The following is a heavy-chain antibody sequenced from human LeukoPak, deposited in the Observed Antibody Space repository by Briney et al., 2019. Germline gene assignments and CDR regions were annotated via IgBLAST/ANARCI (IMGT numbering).Heavy chain of an antibody. D-gene: IGHD3-22*01. Sequence: TSNYAQNFQGRVTFTTDESTSTAYMELSSLRSEDTAVYYCARQYYYDSSGYYVGGAYDIWGQGTMVTVSS. CDR3: ARQYYYDSSGYYVGGAYDI. CDR2: TS. J-gene: IGHJ3*02. V-gene: IGHV1-69*05.